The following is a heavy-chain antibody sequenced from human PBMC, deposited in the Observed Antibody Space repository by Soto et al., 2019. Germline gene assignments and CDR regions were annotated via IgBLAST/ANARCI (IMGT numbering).Heavy chain of an antibody. D-gene: IGHD2-15*01. Sequence: QVQLQQWGAGLLKPSETLSLTCAVYGGSFSGYYWSWIRQPPGKGLEWIGEINHSGSTNYNPSLKSRVTISVDTSKNQFALKLSSVTAADTAVYYCARWGGVVVVASYGMDVWGQGTTVPVSS. CDR3: ARWGGVVVVASYGMDV. CDR2: INHSGST. V-gene: IGHV4-34*01. CDR1: GGSFSGYY. J-gene: IGHJ6*02.